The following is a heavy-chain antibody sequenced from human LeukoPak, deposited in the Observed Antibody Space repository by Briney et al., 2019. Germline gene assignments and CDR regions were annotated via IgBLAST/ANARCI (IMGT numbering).Heavy chain of an antibody. CDR3: ARAHYDILTGPDAFDI. D-gene: IGHD3-9*01. Sequence: PGGSLRLSCAASGFTFTSYWMHWVRQAPGKGLVWVSRINTDGSSSSYADSVKGRFTISRDNAMNTLYLQMNSLRAEDTAVYYCARAHYDILTGPDAFDIWGQGTMVTVSS. V-gene: IGHV3-74*01. J-gene: IGHJ3*02. CDR2: INTDGSSS. CDR1: GFTFTSYW.